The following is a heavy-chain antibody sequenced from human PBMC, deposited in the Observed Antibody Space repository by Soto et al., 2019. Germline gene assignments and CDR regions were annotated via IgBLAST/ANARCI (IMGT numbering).Heavy chain of an antibody. D-gene: IGHD2-8*02. J-gene: IGHJ4*02. CDR3: ARDKITGLFDY. Sequence: QVQLQQWGAGLLKPSETLSLTCAVYGGSFSGYYWTWIRQPPGTELEWIGEINHSGSTNYNPSLKSRVTISVVTSKNQFSLKLTSVTAADTAVYYCARDKITGLFDYWGQGTLVTVSS. CDR2: INHSGST. CDR1: GGSFSGYY. V-gene: IGHV4-34*01.